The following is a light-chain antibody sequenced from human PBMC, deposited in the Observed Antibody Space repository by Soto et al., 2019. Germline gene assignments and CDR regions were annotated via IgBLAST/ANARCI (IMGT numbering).Light chain of an antibody. V-gene: IGLV1-51*01. CDR1: GSNIGSNS. Sequence: QSVLTQPPSVSAAPGQTVTISCSGRGSNIGSNSVSWYQQVPGTAPKLLLYDNNKRPSGIPDRFSGSKSGTSATLVITGLQTADEADYYCGTWESYLSVGVFGGGTKLTVL. CDR2: DNN. J-gene: IGLJ2*01. CDR3: GTWESYLSVGV.